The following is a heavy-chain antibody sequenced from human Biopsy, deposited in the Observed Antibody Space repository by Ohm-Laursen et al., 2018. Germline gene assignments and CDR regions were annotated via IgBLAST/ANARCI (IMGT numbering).Heavy chain of an antibody. Sequence: PVKVSCKASGYSFSTYDVNWVRQARGQGLEWMGWMIPSRGKTGYAQRFQGRVTLTMNTSISTAYMELSGLRSEDTAVYFCARGYSRRVSIFEASIYWFDTWGQGTLVTVSS. CDR2: MIPSRGKT. V-gene: IGHV1-8*01. CDR1: GYSFSTYD. J-gene: IGHJ5*02. CDR3: ARGYSRRVSIFEASIYWFDT. D-gene: IGHD6-6*01.